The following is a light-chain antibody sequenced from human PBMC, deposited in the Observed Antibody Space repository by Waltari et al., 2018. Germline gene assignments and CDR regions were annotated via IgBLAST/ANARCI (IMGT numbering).Light chain of an antibody. CDR2: GAS. CDR1: QRVSSG. V-gene: IGKV3-15*01. CDR3: QQYNKWPPGT. Sequence: EVVLTQSPATLSVSLGERATLSFRASQRVSSGLAWYQQKPGQAPRLIIHGASIRATGIPARFSGSGSGTEFTLTISSLQSEDSAVYYCQQYNKWPPGTFGQGTKVEIK. J-gene: IGKJ1*01.